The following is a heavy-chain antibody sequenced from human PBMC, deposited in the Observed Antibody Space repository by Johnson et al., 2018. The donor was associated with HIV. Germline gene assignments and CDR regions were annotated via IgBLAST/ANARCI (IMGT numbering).Heavy chain of an antibody. D-gene: IGHD3-16*01. CDR1: GFTFRSYG. V-gene: IGHV3-30*19. Sequence: QVQLVESGGGVVQPGRSLRLSCAASGFTFRSYGMHWVRQAPGKGLEWVAVISYDGSNKYYADSVKGRFTISRDNSKNSLYLQMNSLRAEDTAVYYCATCSDQVLLGGDAFDIWDQGTMVTVSS. CDR2: ISYDGSNK. J-gene: IGHJ3*02. CDR3: ATCSDQVLLGGDAFDI.